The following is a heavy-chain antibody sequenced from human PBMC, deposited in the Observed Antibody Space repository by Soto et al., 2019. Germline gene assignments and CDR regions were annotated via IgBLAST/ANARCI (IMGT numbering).Heavy chain of an antibody. J-gene: IGHJ4*02. CDR2: IYYSGST. Sequence: QVQLQESGPGLVKPSQTLSLTCTVSGGSISSGGYYWSWIRPHPGKGREWSGYIYYSGSTYYNPSLKSRVTISVETSKNQFSLKLSSVTAADTAVYYCARGICSSTSCYEDYFDYWGQGTLVTVSS. CDR1: GGSISSGGYY. D-gene: IGHD2-2*01. V-gene: IGHV4-31*03. CDR3: ARGICSSTSCYEDYFDY.